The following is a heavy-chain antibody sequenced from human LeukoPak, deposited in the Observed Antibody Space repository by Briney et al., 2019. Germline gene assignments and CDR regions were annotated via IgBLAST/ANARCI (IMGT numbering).Heavy chain of an antibody. V-gene: IGHV3-21*01. J-gene: IGHJ4*02. CDR1: GFTFSSYS. CDR2: ISSSSSYI. D-gene: IGHD6-6*01. CDR3: AILASSSSGTDY. Sequence: PGGSLRLSCAASGFTFSSYSMNWVRQAPGKGLEWVSSISSSSSYIYYADSVKGRFTISRDNAKNSLYLQMNSLRAEETAVYYCAILASSSSGTDYWGRGTLVTVSS.